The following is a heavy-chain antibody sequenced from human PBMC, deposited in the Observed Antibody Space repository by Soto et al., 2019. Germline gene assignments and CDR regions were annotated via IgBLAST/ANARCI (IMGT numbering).Heavy chain of an antibody. CDR2: INWNGGST. CDR1: GGSFSGYY. Sequence: VQLQQWGAGLLKPSETLSLTCAVYGGSFSGYYWSWIRQAPGKGLEWVSGINWNGGSTGYADSGKGRFPNSRDNAKNSLYLQMNSLRAEDTALYYCARDHAGDPGYWGQGTLVTVSS. V-gene: IGHV3-20*04. CDR3: ARDHAGDPGY. D-gene: IGHD7-27*01. J-gene: IGHJ4*02.